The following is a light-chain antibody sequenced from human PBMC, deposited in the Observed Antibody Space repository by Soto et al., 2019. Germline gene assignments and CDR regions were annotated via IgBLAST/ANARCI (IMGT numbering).Light chain of an antibody. CDR3: MQGTHWTPYT. V-gene: IGKV2-30*01. J-gene: IGKJ2*01. Sequence: DVMMTQSPLSLPVTLGQPASISCRSSQSLVFSDGHTYLNWFLQRPGQPPRRLIYKVSNRDSGVPDRFSGSGSGTDFTLRISGVEAEDVGVYYCMQGTHWTPYTFGQGTNVDIK. CDR2: KVS. CDR1: QSLVFSDGHTY.